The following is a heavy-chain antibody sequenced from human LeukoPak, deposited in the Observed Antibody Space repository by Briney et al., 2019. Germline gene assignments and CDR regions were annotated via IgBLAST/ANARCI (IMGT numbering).Heavy chain of an antibody. CDR1: GYTFTGYY. D-gene: IGHD4-11*01. J-gene: IGHJ4*02. V-gene: IGHV1-2*02. Sequence: ASVKVSCKASGYTFTGYYMHWVRQAPGQGLEWMGWINPNSGGTNYAQKFQGRVTMTTDTSTTTAYVELRSLRSDDTAVYYCARVPVSGPGARFDYWGQGTLVTVSS. CDR3: ARVPVSGPGARFDY. CDR2: INPNSGGT.